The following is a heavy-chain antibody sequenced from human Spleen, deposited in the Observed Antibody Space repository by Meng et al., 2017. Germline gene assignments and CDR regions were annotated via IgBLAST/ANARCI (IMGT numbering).Heavy chain of an antibody. V-gene: IGHV4-39*07. J-gene: IGHJ6*02. CDR3: ARDQLGYCSSTSCYAALKGHYYYYGMDV. CDR2: IYYSGSP. D-gene: IGHD2-2*01. Sequence: SETLSLTCTVSGGSISSSSYYWGWIRQPPGKGLEWIGSIYYSGSPYYNPSLKSRVTISVDTSKNQFSLKLSSVTAADTAVYFCARDQLGYCSSTSCYAALKGHYYYYGMDVWGQGTTVTVSS. CDR1: GGSISSSSYY.